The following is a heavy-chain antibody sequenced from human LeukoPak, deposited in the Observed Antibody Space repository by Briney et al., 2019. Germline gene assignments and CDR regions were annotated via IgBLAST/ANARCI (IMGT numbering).Heavy chain of an antibody. D-gene: IGHD5-18*01. J-gene: IGHJ5*02. CDR1: GYTFTGYY. V-gene: IGHV1-2*02. Sequence: ASVKVSCKASGYTFTGYYMHWVRQAPGQGLEWMGWINPNSGGTNYAQKFQGRVTMTRDMSTSTVYMELSSLRSEDTAVYYCARGSAMVTRGWFDPWGQGTLVTVSS. CDR2: INPNSGGT. CDR3: ARGSAMVTRGWFDP.